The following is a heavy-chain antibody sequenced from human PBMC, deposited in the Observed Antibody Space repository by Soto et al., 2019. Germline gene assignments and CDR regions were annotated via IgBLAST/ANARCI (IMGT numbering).Heavy chain of an antibody. CDR1: GGSISSGGYY. V-gene: IGHV4-31*03. CDR2: IYYSGST. CDR3: ARAHNDFWIWFDP. J-gene: IGHJ5*02. Sequence: QVQLQESGPGLVKPSQTLSLTCTVSGGSISSGGYYWSRIRQHPGKGLEWIGYIYYSGSTYYNPSLKSRVTISADTSKNQFSLKLSSVPAADTAVYYCARAHNDFWIWFDPWGQGTLVTVSS. D-gene: IGHD3-3*01.